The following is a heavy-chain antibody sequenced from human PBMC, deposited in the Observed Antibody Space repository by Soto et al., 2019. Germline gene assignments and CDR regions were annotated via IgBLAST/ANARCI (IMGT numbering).Heavy chain of an antibody. J-gene: IGHJ4*02. Sequence: ASVKVSCKASGYTFINYYIHWVRQAPGQGLEWMGMINPSGGSTSYAQKFQGRVTMTSDTSTRTVYMELSSLRSEDTAVYYCARNDKRGLDYWGQGTL. CDR3: ARNDKRGLDY. CDR2: INPSGGST. D-gene: IGHD1-1*01. V-gene: IGHV1-46*01. CDR1: GYTFINYY.